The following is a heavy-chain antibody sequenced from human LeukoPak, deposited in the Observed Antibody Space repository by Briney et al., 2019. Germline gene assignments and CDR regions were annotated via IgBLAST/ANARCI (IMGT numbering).Heavy chain of an antibody. V-gene: IGHV1-46*01. J-gene: IGHJ6*02. CDR2: INPSGCST. CDR3: ARDHPDGMDV. CDR1: RYTFTSYY. Sequence: ASVKVSCKASRYTFTSYYMHWVRQAPGQGLAWMGIINPSGCSTSYAQKFQGRVTMNRDTSTSTVYMELSSLRSEDTAVYYCARDHPDGMDVWGQGTTVTVSS.